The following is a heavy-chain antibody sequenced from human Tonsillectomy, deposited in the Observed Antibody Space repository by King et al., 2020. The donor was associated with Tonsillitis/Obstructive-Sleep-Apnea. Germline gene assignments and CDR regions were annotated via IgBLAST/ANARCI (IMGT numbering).Heavy chain of an antibody. CDR3: TRQAPFSSGWYFTDY. Sequence: EVQLVESGAEVKKPGESLKISCKGSGYNFISYWIGWVRQMPGKGLEWMGITYPDDSNTRYSPSFQGQVTIAADKSISTAYLQWSSLKASDTAMYYCTRQAPFSSGWYFTDYWGQGTLVTVSS. CDR2: TYPDDSNT. D-gene: IGHD6-19*01. CDR1: GYNFISYW. V-gene: IGHV5-51*01. J-gene: IGHJ4*02.